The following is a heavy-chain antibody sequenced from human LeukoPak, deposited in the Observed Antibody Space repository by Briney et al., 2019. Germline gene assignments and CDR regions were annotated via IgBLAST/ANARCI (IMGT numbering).Heavy chain of an antibody. CDR2: IIPILGIA. J-gene: IGHJ5*02. D-gene: IGHD2-15*01. Sequence: GASVKVSCKASGGTFSSYAISWVRQAPGQGLEWMGRIIPILGIANYAQKFQGRVTITADKSTSTTYMELSSLRSEDTAVYYCARDRGVVVVAATPKMNWFDPWGQGTLVTVSS. CDR3: ARDRGVVVVAATPKMNWFDP. V-gene: IGHV1-69*04. CDR1: GGTFSSYA.